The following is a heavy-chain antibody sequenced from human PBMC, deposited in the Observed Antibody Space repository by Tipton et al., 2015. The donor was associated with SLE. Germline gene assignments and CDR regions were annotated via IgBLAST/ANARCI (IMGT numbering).Heavy chain of an antibody. Sequence: TLSLTCAVYGGSFSGYYWNWIRQPPGKGLEWIGEINHSGGTDYNPSLKSRVTISVDTSKNQFSLKLSSVTAADTAVYYCARVPYSSGWTRWAFDIWGQGTMVTVSS. CDR1: GGSFSGYY. V-gene: IGHV4-34*01. J-gene: IGHJ3*02. CDR2: INHSGGT. D-gene: IGHD6-19*01. CDR3: ARVPYSSGWTRWAFDI.